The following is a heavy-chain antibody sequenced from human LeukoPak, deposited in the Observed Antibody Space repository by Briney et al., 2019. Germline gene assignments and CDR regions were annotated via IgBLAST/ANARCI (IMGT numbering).Heavy chain of an antibody. J-gene: IGHJ4*02. CDR1: GGSISSYY. Sequence: PSETLSLTCTVSGGSISSYYWSWIRQPPGKGLEWIGYIYYSGSTNYNPSLKSRATISVDTSKNQFSLKLSSVTAADTAVYYCAGSLAYDILTGIPLGYFDYWGQGTLVTVPS. CDR2: IYYSGST. V-gene: IGHV4-59*01. D-gene: IGHD3-9*01. CDR3: AGSLAYDILTGIPLGYFDY.